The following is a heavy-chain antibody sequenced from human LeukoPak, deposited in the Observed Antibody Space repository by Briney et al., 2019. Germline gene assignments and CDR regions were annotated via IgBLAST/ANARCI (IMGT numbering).Heavy chain of an antibody. D-gene: IGHD1-1*01. CDR3: ARQRTSYFDI. V-gene: IGHV4-59*08. J-gene: IGHJ3*02. CDR2: IYYSGST. CDR1: GGSISSYY. Sequence: SETLSLTCTVSGGSISSYYWSLIRRPPGKGLEWIGYIYYSGSTNYNPSLKSRVTISVDTSKNQFSLKLSSVTAADTAVYYCARQRTSYFDIWGQGTMVTVSS.